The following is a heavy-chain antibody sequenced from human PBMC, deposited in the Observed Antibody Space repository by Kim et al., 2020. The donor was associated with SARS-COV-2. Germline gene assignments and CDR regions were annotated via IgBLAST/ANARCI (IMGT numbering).Heavy chain of an antibody. CDR1: GGSISSSSYY. CDR2: IYYSGST. D-gene: IGHD6-19*01. Sequence: SETLSLTCTVSGGSISSSSYYWGWIRQPPGKGLEWIGSIYYSGSTYYNPSLKSRVTISVDTSKNQFSLKLSSVTAADTAVYYCARQGIAVAALDYWGQGTLVTVSS. CDR3: ARQGIAVAALDY. J-gene: IGHJ4*02. V-gene: IGHV4-39*01.